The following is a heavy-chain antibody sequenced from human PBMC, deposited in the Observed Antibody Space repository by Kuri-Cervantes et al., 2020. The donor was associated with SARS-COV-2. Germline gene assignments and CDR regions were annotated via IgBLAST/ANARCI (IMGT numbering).Heavy chain of an antibody. V-gene: IGHV3-30*03. D-gene: IGHD3-16*02. J-gene: IGHJ6*03. Sequence: GESLKISCAASGFTFSSYGMHWVRQAPGKGLEWVAVISYDGSNKYYADSVKGRFTISRDNAKNSLYLQMNSLRAEDTAVYYCARDSYDYVWGSYRPVYYYYMDVWGKGTTVTVSS. CDR3: ARDSYDYVWGSYRPVYYYYMDV. CDR1: GFTFSSYG. CDR2: ISYDGSNK.